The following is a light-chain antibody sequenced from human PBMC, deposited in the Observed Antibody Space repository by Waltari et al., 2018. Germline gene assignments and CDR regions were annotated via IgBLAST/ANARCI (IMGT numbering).Light chain of an antibody. J-gene: IGLJ3*02. Sequence: QSLLTQPPSASGPPGQMVTISCSGSSSNIGSIAVNWYQQIPGTAPKLLIYRKDQRPSGVPDRFSGSKSGSSASLAISGLQSGDEAVDYCASWDDSLSGMFGGGTQVTVL. CDR3: ASWDDSLSGM. CDR2: RKD. CDR1: SSNIGSIA. V-gene: IGLV1-44*01.